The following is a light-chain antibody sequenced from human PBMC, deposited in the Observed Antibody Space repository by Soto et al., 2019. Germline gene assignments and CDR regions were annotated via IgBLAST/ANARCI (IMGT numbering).Light chain of an antibody. CDR1: SSDVGGYNF. CDR2: EVS. V-gene: IGLV2-14*01. CDR3: SSYTSSSTHYV. Sequence: QSVLTQPASVAGSPGQSITISCTGTSSDVGGYNFVSWCQQHPGKAPKLMIYEVSNRPSGVSNRFSGSKSGDTASLTISGLQAEDEADYYCSSYTSSSTHYVFGAGTKVTVL. J-gene: IGLJ1*01.